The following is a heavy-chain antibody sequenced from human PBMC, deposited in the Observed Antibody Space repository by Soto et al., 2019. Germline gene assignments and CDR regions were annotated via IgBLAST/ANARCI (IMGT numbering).Heavy chain of an antibody. CDR2: INAGNGNT. J-gene: IGHJ4*02. CDR1: GYTFTSYA. D-gene: IGHD2-15*01. Sequence: AXVKVSCKASGYTFTSYAMHWVRQAPGQRLEWMGWINAGNGNTKYSQKFQGRVTITRDTSASTAYMELSSLRSEDTALYYCARGPGGPDGPGDYWGQGTLVTVSS. V-gene: IGHV1-3*01. CDR3: ARGPGGPDGPGDY.